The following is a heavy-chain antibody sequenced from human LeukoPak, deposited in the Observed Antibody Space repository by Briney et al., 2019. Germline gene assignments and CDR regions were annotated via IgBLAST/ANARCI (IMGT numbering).Heavy chain of an antibody. CDR2: IVVGSGNT. CDR1: GFTFTSSA. CDR3: AAIITASTIRNYYFDY. D-gene: IGHD5/OR15-5a*01. V-gene: IGHV1-58*02. Sequence: ASEKVSCKASGFTFTSSAMQWVRQARGHRLEWIGWIVVGSGNTNYAHKFQERVTITRDRSTSTAYMELSSLRSEDTAVYYCAAIITASTIRNYYFDYWGQGTLVTVSS. J-gene: IGHJ4*02.